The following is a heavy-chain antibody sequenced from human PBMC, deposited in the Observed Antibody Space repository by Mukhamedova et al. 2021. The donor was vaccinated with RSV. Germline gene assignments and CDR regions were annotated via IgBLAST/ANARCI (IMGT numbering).Heavy chain of an antibody. Sequence: DYGVHWVRQVPGKGLEWVSGISWNSGSIGYADSVKGRFTISRDNAKNSLYLQMNSLRAEDTALYYCAKEVGGQLDDAFDIWGQG. V-gene: IGHV3-9*01. D-gene: IGHD6-13*01. J-gene: IGHJ3*02. CDR3: AKEVGGQLDDAFDI. CDR1: DYG. CDR2: ISWNSGSI.